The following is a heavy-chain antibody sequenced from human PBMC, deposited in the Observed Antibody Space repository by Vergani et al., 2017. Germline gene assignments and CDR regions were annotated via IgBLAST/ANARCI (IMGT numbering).Heavy chain of an antibody. V-gene: IGHV1-69*06. CDR1: GGTFSSYA. D-gene: IGHD3-22*01. CDR3: ASQNGGYYYDSSGTXSDI. CDR2: IIPIFGTA. J-gene: IGHJ3*02. Sequence: QVQLVQSGAEVKKPGSSVKVSCKASGGTFSSYAISWVRQAPGQGLEWMGGIIPIFGTANYAQKFQGRVTITADKSTSTAYMELSSLRSEDTAVYYCASQNGGYYYDSSGTXSDIWGQGTMVTVSS.